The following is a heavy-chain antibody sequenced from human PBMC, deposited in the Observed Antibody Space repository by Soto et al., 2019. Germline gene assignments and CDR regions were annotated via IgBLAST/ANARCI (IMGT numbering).Heavy chain of an antibody. D-gene: IGHD3-22*01. CDR3: AREPFYSDNSGYYSAALDI. Sequence: GGSLRLSCAASGFSLSDYYMNWVRQAPGKGLEWVSSISSSSSDINYADSVKGRFTISRDNAKNSLYLQMNSLRAEDTAIYFCAREPFYSDNSGYYSAALDIWGQGTVVTVSS. CDR2: ISSSSSDI. J-gene: IGHJ3*02. V-gene: IGHV3-21*01. CDR1: GFSLSDYY.